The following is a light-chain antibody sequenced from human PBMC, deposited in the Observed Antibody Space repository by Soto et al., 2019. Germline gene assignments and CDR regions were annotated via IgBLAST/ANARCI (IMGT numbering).Light chain of an antibody. CDR3: SSFAGNNNLV. CDR2: EVS. V-gene: IGLV2-8*01. CDR1: SSDVGGYNY. Sequence: QSALTQPPSASGSPGQSVTISCTGTSSDVGGYNYVSWYQQHPGKAPKLMMSEVSKRPSGVPDRLSGSKSGNTASLTVYGLQAEDEDDYYCSSFAGNNNLVFGGGTKVTVL. J-gene: IGLJ2*01.